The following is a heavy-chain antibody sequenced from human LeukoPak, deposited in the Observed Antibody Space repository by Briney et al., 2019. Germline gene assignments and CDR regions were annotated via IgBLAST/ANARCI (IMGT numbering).Heavy chain of an antibody. Sequence: GGSLRLSCAASGFTFSNYWMHWVRQAPGKRLMWVSRINSDRSHIAYADSVRGRFTISRDNAKNTLFLQMSSLRVEDTAMYYCASSGPYGYFDFWGQGAPVTVSS. D-gene: IGHD3-10*01. CDR2: INSDRSHI. CDR3: ASSGPYGYFDF. V-gene: IGHV3-74*01. J-gene: IGHJ4*02. CDR1: GFTFSNYW.